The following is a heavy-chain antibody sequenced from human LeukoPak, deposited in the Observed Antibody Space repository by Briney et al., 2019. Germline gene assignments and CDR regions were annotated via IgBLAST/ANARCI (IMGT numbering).Heavy chain of an antibody. V-gene: IGHV3-21*01. CDR1: GFTFSDYS. D-gene: IGHD6-19*01. CDR3: AREDIAVAGYYFDY. CDR2: ISYSSSYI. Sequence: GGSLRLSCAASGFTFSDYSVNWVRQAPGKGLEWVSSISYSSSYIYYVDSVKGRFTISRDNAKNSLYLQMHSLRAEDTAVYYCAREDIAVAGYYFDYWGQGTLVTVSS. J-gene: IGHJ4*02.